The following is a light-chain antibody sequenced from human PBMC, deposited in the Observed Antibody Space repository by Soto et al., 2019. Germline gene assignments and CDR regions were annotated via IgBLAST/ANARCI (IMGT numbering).Light chain of an antibody. CDR3: QQYGKSPFN. CDR1: QSVSSSY. Sequence: ELVLTQSPGTLSLSPGERATLSCRASQSVSSSYLAWYQQKPGQAPRLLIYGASSRATGIPGRFSGSGSGTDFTLTISRLEPEYFAVYYCQQYGKSPFNFGPGTKVDIK. CDR2: GAS. V-gene: IGKV3-20*01. J-gene: IGKJ3*01.